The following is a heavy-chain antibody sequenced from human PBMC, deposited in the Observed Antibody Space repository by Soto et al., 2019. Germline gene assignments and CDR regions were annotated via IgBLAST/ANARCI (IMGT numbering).Heavy chain of an antibody. J-gene: IGHJ4*02. V-gene: IGHV1-69*13. CDR3: ARGAEAGSDTAPQVDS. D-gene: IGHD3-22*01. CDR2: IIPIFGTA. CDR1: GGTFSSYA. Sequence: GASVKVSCKASGGTFSSYAISWVRQAPGQGLEWMGGIIPIFGTANYAQKFQGRVTITADESTSTAYMELRSLRSEETDVYYCARGAEAGSDTAPQVDSWRPGTLVTVCS.